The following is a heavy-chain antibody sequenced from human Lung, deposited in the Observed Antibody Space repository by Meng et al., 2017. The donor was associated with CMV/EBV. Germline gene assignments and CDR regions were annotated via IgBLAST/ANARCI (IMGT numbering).Heavy chain of an antibody. J-gene: IGHJ2*01. V-gene: IGHV1-18*01. D-gene: IGHD6-13*01. CDR2: ISVKNGEA. Sequence: QVQLVQSGADAKKPGASMKVSCKASGYIFTNYDISWVRQAPGQGLEWMGWISVKNGEAKYPQNFQGRVTMTTDTTTSTAYMELRGLTSDDTAVYYCARYVPNGSFWYFDFWGRGTLVTVSS. CDR3: ARYVPNGSFWYFDF. CDR1: GYIFTNYD.